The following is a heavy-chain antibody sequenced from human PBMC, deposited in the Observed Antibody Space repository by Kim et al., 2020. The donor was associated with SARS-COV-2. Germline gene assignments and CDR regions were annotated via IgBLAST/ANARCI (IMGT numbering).Heavy chain of an antibody. CDR1: GFTFSSYA. J-gene: IGHJ4*02. D-gene: IGHD3-10*01. V-gene: IGHV3-23*01. CDR3: AKSVWFGELGD. CDR2: ISGSGGST. Sequence: GGSLRLSCTASGFTFSSYAMSWVRQAPGKGLEWVSAISGSGGSTYYADSVKGRFTISRDNSKNTLYLQMNSLRAEDTAVYYCAKSVWFGELGDWGQGTLVTVSS.